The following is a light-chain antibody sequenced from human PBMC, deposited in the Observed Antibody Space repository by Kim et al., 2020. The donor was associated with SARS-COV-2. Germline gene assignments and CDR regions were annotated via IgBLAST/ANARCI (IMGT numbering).Light chain of an antibody. CDR2: STS. CDR3: LVYYGGARV. J-gene: IGLJ3*02. V-gene: IGLV7-43*01. CDR1: AGAVTSTYY. Sequence: PGGTVTLTCASSAGAVTSTYYPNWFQQKPGQPPRPLIYSTSNKHSWTPARFSGSLLGGKAALTLSGVQPEDESEYFCLVYYGGARVFGGGTQLTVL.